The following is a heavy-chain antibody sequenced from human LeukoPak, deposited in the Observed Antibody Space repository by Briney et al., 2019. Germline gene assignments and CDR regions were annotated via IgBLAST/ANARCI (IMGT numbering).Heavy chain of an antibody. Sequence: SETLSLTCTVSGGSISSSSYYWGWIRQPPGKGLEWIGSIYYSGSTYYNPSLKSRVTISVDTSKNQFSLKLSSVTAADTAVYYCARVVWYSSGWYEDYWGQGTLVTVSS. V-gene: IGHV4-39*07. D-gene: IGHD6-13*01. CDR1: GGSISSSSYY. CDR2: IYYSGST. CDR3: ARVVWYSSGWYEDY. J-gene: IGHJ4*02.